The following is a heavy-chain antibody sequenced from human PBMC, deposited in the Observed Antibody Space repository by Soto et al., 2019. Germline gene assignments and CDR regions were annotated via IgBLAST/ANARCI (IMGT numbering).Heavy chain of an antibody. CDR1: GYSFTSYW. CDR2: IYTVDSDT. D-gene: IGHD3-10*01. J-gene: IGHJ6*02. CDR3: ARQGGGGFGVNYYYGMDV. V-gene: IGHV5-51*01. Sequence: EVQLVQSGAEVKKPGESLKISCKGSGYSFTSYWIGWVRQIPEKGLEWTGIIYTVDSDTRYSPSFQGQVTISADKSISTAYLQWSSRKASDTAMYYCARQGGGGFGVNYYYGMDVWGQGTTVTVSS.